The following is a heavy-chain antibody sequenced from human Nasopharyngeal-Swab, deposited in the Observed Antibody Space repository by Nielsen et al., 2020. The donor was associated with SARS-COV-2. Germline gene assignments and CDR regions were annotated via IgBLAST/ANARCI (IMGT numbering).Heavy chain of an antibody. CDR1: GVFISRGGAY. CDR3: ARTLYDIVTDQYEGYDT. D-gene: IGHD3-9*01. V-gene: IGHV4-30-4*08. Sequence: SETLSLTCAVSGVFISRGGAYWSCLRQPPGKGLEWIGYIYYSGDTDYNPALQSRVSISADTSRNQFSLKLTSVTAADTAVYYCARTLYDIVTDQYEGYDTWGPGILVTVSS. J-gene: IGHJ5*02. CDR2: IYYSGDT.